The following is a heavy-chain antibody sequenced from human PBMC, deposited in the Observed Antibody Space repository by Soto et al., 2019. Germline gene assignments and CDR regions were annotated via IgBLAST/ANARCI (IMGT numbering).Heavy chain of an antibody. CDR2: IKSKTDGGTT. J-gene: IGHJ3*02. D-gene: IGHD4-4*01. CDR1: GFTFSNAW. CDR3: TKDTTEDAFDI. V-gene: IGHV3-15*07. Sequence: EVQLVESGGGLVKPGGSLRLSCAASGFTFSNAWMNWVRQAPGKGLERVGRIKSKTDGGTTDYDAPVKGRFTISRDDSKNTLYLQMNSLKTEDTAVYYCTKDTTEDAFDIWGQGTMVTVSS.